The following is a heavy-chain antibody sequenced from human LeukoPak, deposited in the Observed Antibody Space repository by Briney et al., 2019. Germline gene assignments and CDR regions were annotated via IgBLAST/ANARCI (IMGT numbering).Heavy chain of an antibody. V-gene: IGHV4-38-2*02. CDR1: GYSISSGYY. Sequence: SETLSLTCTVSGYSISSGYYWGWIRQPPGKGLEWIWTIYRSGSTYSNPSLRGRVTISVDTSKNQFSLKLSSVTAADTAVYYCARTGAGYYYYYMDVWGKGTTVTVSS. CDR3: ARTGAGYYYYYMDV. J-gene: IGHJ6*03. CDR2: IYRSGST. D-gene: IGHD1-26*01.